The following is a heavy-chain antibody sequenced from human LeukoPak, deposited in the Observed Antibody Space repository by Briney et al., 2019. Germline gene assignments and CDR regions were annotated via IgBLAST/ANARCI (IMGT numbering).Heavy chain of an antibody. J-gene: IGHJ4*02. V-gene: IGHV1-46*01. Sequence: ASVKVSCKASGYTFTSYYMHWVRQAPGQGLEWRGIIKPSVGSTSYAQKFQGRVTMTRDTSTSTVYMELSSLRSEDTAVYYCARDIDCSSTSCYTSLFDYWGQGTLVTVSS. CDR1: GYTFTSYY. D-gene: IGHD2-2*02. CDR3: ARDIDCSSTSCYTSLFDY. CDR2: IKPSVGST.